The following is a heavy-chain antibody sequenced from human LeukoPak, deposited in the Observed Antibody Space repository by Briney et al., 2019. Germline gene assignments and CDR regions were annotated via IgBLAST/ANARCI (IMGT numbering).Heavy chain of an antibody. J-gene: IGHJ4*02. CDR3: ARDSNGYQ. D-gene: IGHD3-22*01. Sequence: GGSLRLSCAASGFTFSTYWMSWVRQAPGKGLEWVANTKEDGSEKYYGDSVKGRFTISRDDAKNSLYLQMNSLRAEDRAVYYCARDSNGYQWGQGTLVTVSS. CDR1: GFTFSTYW. V-gene: IGHV3-7*01. CDR2: TKEDGSEK.